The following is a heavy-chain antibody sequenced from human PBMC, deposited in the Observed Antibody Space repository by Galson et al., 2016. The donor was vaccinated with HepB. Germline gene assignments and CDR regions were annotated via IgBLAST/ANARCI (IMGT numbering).Heavy chain of an antibody. CDR3: AKDPYYYGSGGYYFDY. V-gene: IGHV3-20*04. Sequence: SLRLSCAASGFTFDDYGMNWARQVPGKGLEWVSGINWNGGTTNYVDSVKGRFTISRDKSKNTLYQQMDSLKVEDTAVYYWAKDPYYYGSGGYYFDYWGQGTQVTVSS. J-gene: IGHJ4*02. CDR1: GFTFDDYG. D-gene: IGHD3-10*01. CDR2: INWNGGTT.